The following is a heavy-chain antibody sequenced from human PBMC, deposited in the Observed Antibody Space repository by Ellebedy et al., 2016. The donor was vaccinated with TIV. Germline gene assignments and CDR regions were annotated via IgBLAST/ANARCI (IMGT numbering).Heavy chain of an antibody. Sequence: PGGSLRLSCVTSGFTFSRHAMQWVRQAPGKGLEWVALIWSDGTKKYYADSMKGRFTISRDNSKNSLYLQMNSLRTEDTALYYCAKDMGMATINPVLDYWGQGTLVTVSS. V-gene: IGHV3-30*02. CDR1: GFTFSRHA. J-gene: IGHJ4*02. CDR2: IWSDGTKK. D-gene: IGHD5-24*01. CDR3: AKDMGMATINPVLDY.